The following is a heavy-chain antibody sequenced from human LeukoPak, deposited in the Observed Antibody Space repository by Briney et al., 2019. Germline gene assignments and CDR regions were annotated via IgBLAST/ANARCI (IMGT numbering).Heavy chain of an antibody. CDR2: IWYDASKK. J-gene: IGHJ4*02. CDR3: ARDPPKASGSYFIGGPDY. V-gene: IGHV3-33*01. Sequence: GGSLRLSCAAPGFIFSTYGFHWVRQAPGKGLEWVALIWYDASKKYFADSVKGRFTISRDNSKNTLYLEMNSLRAEDTAVYYCARDPPKASGSYFIGGPDYWGQGTLVTVSS. D-gene: IGHD3-10*01. CDR1: GFIFSTYG.